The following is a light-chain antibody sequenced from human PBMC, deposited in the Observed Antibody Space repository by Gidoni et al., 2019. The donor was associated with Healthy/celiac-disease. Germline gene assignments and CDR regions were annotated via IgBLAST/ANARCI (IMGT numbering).Light chain of an antibody. CDR2: DAS. Sequence: EIVLTQSPATLSLFPGERATLSCRASQSVSSYLAWYQQKPGQAPRLLIYDASNRATGIPARFSGSGSGTDFTLTISSLEPEDFAVYYCQQRGTFXPXTKVDIK. CDR3: QQRGT. CDR1: QSVSSY. V-gene: IGKV3-11*01. J-gene: IGKJ3*01.